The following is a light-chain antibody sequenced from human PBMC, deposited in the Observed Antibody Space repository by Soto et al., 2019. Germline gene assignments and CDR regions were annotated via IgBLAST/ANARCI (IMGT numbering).Light chain of an antibody. CDR2: EDV. CDR1: NSYNL. CDR3: CSYVDTTTVI. J-gene: IGLJ2*01. Sequence: SALTQPASVSGAPGQSITISCTGTNSYNLVSWFQQNPGKAPKLMIYEDVKRPSGVSDRFSGSKSGNTASLAISGLQPEDEADYYCCSYVDTTTVIFGGGTKLTVL. V-gene: IGLV2-23*01.